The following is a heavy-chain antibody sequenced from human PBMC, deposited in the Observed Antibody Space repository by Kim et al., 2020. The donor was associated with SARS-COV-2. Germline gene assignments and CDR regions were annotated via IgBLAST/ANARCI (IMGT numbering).Heavy chain of an antibody. V-gene: IGHV4-59*08. CDR2: IYYSGST. CDR3: VATMAFDI. J-gene: IGHJ3*02. Sequence: SETLSLTCTVSGGSISSYYWSWIRQPPGKGLEWIGYIYYSGSTNYNPSLKSRVTISVDTSKNQFSLKLSSVTAADTAVYYCVATMAFDIWCQGTMVTVSS. D-gene: IGHD1-26*01. CDR1: GGSISSYY.